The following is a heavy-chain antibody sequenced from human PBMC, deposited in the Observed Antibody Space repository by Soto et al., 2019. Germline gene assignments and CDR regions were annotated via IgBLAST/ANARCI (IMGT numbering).Heavy chain of an antibody. J-gene: IGHJ6*02. V-gene: IGHV4-34*01. D-gene: IGHD1-7*01. CDR1: GGSFSGYY. CDR2: INHSGST. CDR3: ARETSLREYYYYYGMDV. Sequence: SETLSLTCAVYGGSFSGYYWSWIRQPPGKGLEWIGEINHSGSTTYNPSLKSRVTISVDTSKNQFSLKLSSVTAADTAVYYCARETSLREYYYYYGMDVWGQGTTVTVSS.